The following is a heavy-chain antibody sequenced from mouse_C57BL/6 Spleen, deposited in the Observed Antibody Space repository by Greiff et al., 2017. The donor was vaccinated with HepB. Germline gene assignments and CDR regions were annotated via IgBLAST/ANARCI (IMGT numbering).Heavy chain of an antibody. Sequence: LVESGAELARPGASVKLSCKASGYTFTSYGISWVKQRTGQGLEWIGEIYPRSGNTYYNEKFKGKATLTADKSSSTAYMELRSLTSEDSAVYFCATDYYGSSCGGYWGQGTTLTVSS. CDR1: GYTFTSYG. J-gene: IGHJ2*01. D-gene: IGHD1-1*01. CDR3: ATDYYGSSCGGY. CDR2: IYPRSGNT. V-gene: IGHV1-81*01.